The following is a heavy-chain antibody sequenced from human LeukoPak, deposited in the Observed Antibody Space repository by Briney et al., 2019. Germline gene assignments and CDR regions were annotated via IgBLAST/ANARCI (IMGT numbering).Heavy chain of an antibody. CDR2: ISYDGNKK. CDR1: GFTFSNYA. J-gene: IGHJ4*02. V-gene: IGHV3-30*04. Sequence: SLRLSCAASGFTFSNYAMNWVRQAPGKGLEWVAVISYDGNKKYYADSVKGRFTTSRDNSKNTLYLQMTSLRAEGTAVYYCARWKSLKGTFDYWGQGTLVTVSS. D-gene: IGHD1-7*01. CDR3: ARWKSLKGTFDY.